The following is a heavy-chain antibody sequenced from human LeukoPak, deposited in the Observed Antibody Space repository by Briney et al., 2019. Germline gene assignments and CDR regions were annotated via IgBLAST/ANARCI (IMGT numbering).Heavy chain of an antibody. CDR1: GGSFSGYY. Sequence: SETLSLTCAVYGGSFSGYYWSWIRQPPGKGLEWIGELNHSGSTDYNPSLKSRVTISVDTSKNQFSLKLSSVTAADTAVYYCGRGYLRGWFDPWGQGTLVTVSS. CDR2: LNHSGST. D-gene: IGHD1-1*01. J-gene: IGHJ5*02. CDR3: GRGYLRGWFDP. V-gene: IGHV4-34*01.